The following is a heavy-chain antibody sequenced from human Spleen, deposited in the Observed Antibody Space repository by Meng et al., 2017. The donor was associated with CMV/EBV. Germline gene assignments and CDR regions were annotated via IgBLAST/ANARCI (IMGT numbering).Heavy chain of an antibody. D-gene: IGHD3-22*01. J-gene: IGHJ3*02. CDR2: INPDGETK. V-gene: IGHV1-46*01. CDR1: GYSFITYY. CDR3: TRDLVGYDAFDI. Sequence: ASAKVSCKASGYSFITYYIHWVRQAPGQGLEWMGRINPDGETKTYAQKFQDRVTLTSDTSTSTVYMELSSLRSEDTAVYYCTRDLVGYDAFDIWGQGTMVTVSS.